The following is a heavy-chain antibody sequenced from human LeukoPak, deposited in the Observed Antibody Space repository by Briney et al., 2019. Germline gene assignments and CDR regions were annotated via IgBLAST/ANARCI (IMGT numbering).Heavy chain of an antibody. CDR3: ARGKVSTSCYDY. D-gene: IGHD2-2*01. CDR1: GFTFSSNY. CDR2: IYSGGST. J-gene: IGHJ4*02. V-gene: IGHV3-53*01. Sequence: GGSLRLSCAASGFTFSSNYMSWVRQAPGKGLEWVSVIYSGGSTYYADSVKGRFTISRDNSKNTLYLQMNSLRAEDAAVYYCARGKVSTSCYDYWGQGTLVTVSS.